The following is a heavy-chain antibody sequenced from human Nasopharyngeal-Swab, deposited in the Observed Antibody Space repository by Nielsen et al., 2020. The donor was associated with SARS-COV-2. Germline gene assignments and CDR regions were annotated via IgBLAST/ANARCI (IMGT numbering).Heavy chain of an antibody. J-gene: IGHJ4*02. Sequence: GESLKISCAASGFTFSSYWMSWVRQAPGKGLEWVANIKQDGSEKYYVDSVKGRFTISRDNAKHSLYLQMNSLRAEDTAVYYCARGGYSGYEYYFDYWGQGTLVTVSS. CDR3: ARGGYSGYEYYFDY. CDR2: IKQDGSEK. D-gene: IGHD5-12*01. CDR1: GFTFSSYW. V-gene: IGHV3-7*01.